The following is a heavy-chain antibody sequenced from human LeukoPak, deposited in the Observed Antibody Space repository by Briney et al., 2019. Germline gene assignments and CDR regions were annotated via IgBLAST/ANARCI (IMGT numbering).Heavy chain of an antibody. CDR2: IIPILGIA. D-gene: IGHD3-22*01. CDR1: GGTFSSYA. CDR3: ARPTYYYDSSGYYYEY. J-gene: IGHJ4*02. V-gene: IGHV1-69*04. Sequence: SVKVSCKASGGTFSSYAISWVRQAPGQGLEWMGRIIPILGIANYAQKFQGRVTITADKSTSTAYMELSSLRSEDTAVNYCARPTYYYDSSGYYYEYWGQGTLVTVSS.